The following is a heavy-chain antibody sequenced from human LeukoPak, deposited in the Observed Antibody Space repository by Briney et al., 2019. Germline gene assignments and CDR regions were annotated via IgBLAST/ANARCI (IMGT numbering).Heavy chain of an antibody. CDR1: GFTVSSSY. D-gene: IGHD5-18*01. Sequence: GGSLRLSCAAPGFTVSSSYMSWVCQAPGKGLEWVSLIYSGGSTYYADSVKGRFTISRHNSNNTLYLQMNSLRDEDTAVYYCARETKYGGYSYGFLDYWGQGTPVTVSS. V-gene: IGHV3-53*04. CDR3: ARETKYGGYSYGFLDY. CDR2: IYSGGST. J-gene: IGHJ4*02.